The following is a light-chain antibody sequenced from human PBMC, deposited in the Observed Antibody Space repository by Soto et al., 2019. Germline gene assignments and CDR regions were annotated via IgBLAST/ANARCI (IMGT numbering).Light chain of an antibody. CDR3: SSYTSSSTLAVV. CDR2: EVS. V-gene: IGLV2-14*01. Sequence: QSALTQPASVSGSPGQSITISCTGTSSDVGGYNYVSWYQQHPGKAPKVVIYEVSNRPSGVSNRFSGSKSGNTASLTISGLHAEDEDDYYCSSYTSSSTLAVVFGGGTQLTVL. J-gene: IGLJ2*01. CDR1: SSDVGGYNY.